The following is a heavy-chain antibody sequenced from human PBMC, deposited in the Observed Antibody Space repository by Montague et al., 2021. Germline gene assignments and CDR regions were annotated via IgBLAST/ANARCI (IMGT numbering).Heavy chain of an antibody. Sequence: SETLSLTCSVSGDSISSYEYYWTWIRQPAGRGLEWIGRVYKRGDTNTNPSLRSRLTLSVDTSKNHFSLTLTSVTAADTAVYFCARDSPVVEPWVGEHKGAFDFWGQGTMVTASS. CDR3: ARDSPVVEPWVGEHKGAFDF. V-gene: IGHV4-4*07. CDR2: VYKRGDT. J-gene: IGHJ3*01. D-gene: IGHD3-10*01. CDR1: GDSISSYEYY.